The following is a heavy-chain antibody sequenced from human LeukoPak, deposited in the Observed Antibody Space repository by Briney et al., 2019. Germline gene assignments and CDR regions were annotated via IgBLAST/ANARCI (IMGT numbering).Heavy chain of an antibody. J-gene: IGHJ4*02. CDR2: IKQGGSEK. Sequence: GGSLRLSCTASGFTFSSYWMSWVRQVPGKGLEWVANIKQGGSEKYYVDSVKGRFTISRDNAKNSLYLQMNSLRAEDTAVYYCARGLAVAGTSGLRYWGQGTLVTVSS. CDR3: ARGLAVAGTSGLRY. CDR1: GFTFSSYW. D-gene: IGHD6-19*01. V-gene: IGHV3-7*01.